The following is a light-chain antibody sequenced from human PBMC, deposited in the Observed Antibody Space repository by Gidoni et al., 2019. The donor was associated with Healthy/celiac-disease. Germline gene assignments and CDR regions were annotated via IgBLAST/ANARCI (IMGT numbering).Light chain of an antibody. CDR3: QQFNSYLLT. Sequence: AILLTQSPSSLSASVGDRVTITCRASQGISSALAWYQQKPGKAPKLLIYDASTLESGVPSRFSGSGSGTDFTLTISSLQPEDFATYYCQQFNSYLLTFXGXTKVEIK. J-gene: IGKJ4*01. CDR1: QGISSA. V-gene: IGKV1-13*02. CDR2: DAS.